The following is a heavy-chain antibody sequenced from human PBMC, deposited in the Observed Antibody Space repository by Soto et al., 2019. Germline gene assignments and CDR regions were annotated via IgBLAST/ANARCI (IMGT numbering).Heavy chain of an antibody. Sequence: GGSLRLSCAASGFTFSSYWMSWVRQAPGKGLEWVANIKQDGSEKYYVDSVKGRFTISRDNAKNSLYLQMNSLRAEDTAVYYCARVSCGGGCYYYYYYMDVWGKGTTVTVSS. CDR2: IKQDGSEK. CDR1: GFTFSSYW. CDR3: ARVSCGGGCYYYYYYMDV. D-gene: IGHD2-21*02. J-gene: IGHJ6*03. V-gene: IGHV3-7*01.